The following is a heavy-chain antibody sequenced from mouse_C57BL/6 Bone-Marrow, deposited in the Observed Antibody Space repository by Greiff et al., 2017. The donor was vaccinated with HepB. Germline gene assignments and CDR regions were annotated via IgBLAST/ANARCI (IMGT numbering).Heavy chain of an antibody. CDR2: INPSNGGT. D-gene: IGHD1-1*01. Sequence: QVQLQQPGTELVKPGASVKLSCKASGYTFTSYWMHWVKQRPGQGLEWIGNINPSNGGTNYNEKFKSKATLTVDKSSRTAYMQLSSLRSEDSAVYNCARSEVTTVVAGAYWGQGTTLTVSS. J-gene: IGHJ2*01. CDR3: ARSEVTTVVAGAY. CDR1: GYTFTSYW. V-gene: IGHV1-53*01.